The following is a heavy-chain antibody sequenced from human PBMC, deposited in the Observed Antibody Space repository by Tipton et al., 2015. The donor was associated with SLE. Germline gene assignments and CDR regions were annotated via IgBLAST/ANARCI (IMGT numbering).Heavy chain of an antibody. J-gene: IGHJ4*02. CDR1: NFSIINYY. D-gene: IGHD3-22*01. Sequence: TLSLTCTVSNFSIINYYWSWVRQPPGKVLEWIGYIYTSGSTNYNPSLKSRVTISVDTSKNQFSLELTSLTAADTAVYYCARTYYHFDYWGQGTLVTVTS. CDR2: IYTSGST. CDR3: ARTYYHFDY. V-gene: IGHV4-4*08.